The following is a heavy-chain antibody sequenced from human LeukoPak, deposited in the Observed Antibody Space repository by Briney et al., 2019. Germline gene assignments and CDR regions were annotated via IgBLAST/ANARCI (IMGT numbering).Heavy chain of an antibody. CDR2: IYTSGST. CDR1: GGSISSYY. D-gene: IGHD3-10*01. Sequence: SETLSLTCTVSGGSISSYYWSWIRQPPGKGLEWIGYIYTSGSTNYNPSLKSRVTISVDTSKNQFSLKLSSVTAADTAVYYCARWTTGSGPFQHWGQGTLVTVSS. CDR3: ARWTTGSGPFQH. J-gene: IGHJ1*01. V-gene: IGHV4-4*09.